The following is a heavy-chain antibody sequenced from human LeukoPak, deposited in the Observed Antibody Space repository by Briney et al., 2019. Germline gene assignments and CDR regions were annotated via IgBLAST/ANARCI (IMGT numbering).Heavy chain of an antibody. J-gene: IGHJ4*02. CDR3: ARVLGYCSAGSCYPSFDY. V-gene: IGHV4-59*01. CDR1: GASISSSY. CDR2: IYYSGTT. Sequence: PSETLSLTCTVSGASISSSYWTWIRQPPGKGLEWIGYIYYSGTTNYNPSLKSRVTISVDTSKNQFSLKLSSVTAADTAVYYCARVLGYCSAGSCYPSFDYWGQGTPVTVSS. D-gene: IGHD2-15*01.